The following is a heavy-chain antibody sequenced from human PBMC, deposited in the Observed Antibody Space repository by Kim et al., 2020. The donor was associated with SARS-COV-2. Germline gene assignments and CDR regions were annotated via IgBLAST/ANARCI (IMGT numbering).Heavy chain of an antibody. J-gene: IGHJ6*02. Sequence: GGSLRLSCAASGFTFSDYALHWVRQSPGKGLEWVAIIWHDGSNKFYADSVKGRFTISRDDSKNTLYLHMNSLSANDTAVYYCARDHKFCRQMVTSCFYGMDVWGPGTTVTVS. CDR1: GFTFSDYA. D-gene: IGHD6-13*01. CDR3: ARDHKFCRQMVTSCFYGMDV. CDR2: IWHDGSNK. V-gene: IGHV3-33*08.